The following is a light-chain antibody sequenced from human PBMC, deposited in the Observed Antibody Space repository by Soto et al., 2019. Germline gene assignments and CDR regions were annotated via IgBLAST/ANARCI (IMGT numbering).Light chain of an antibody. J-gene: IGLJ7*01. CDR3: ATWDGSLPGEV. CDR2: DNN. V-gene: IGLV1-51*01. CDR1: RSNIGNNY. Sequence: QSVLTQPPSASGTPGQRVTISCSGSRSNIGNNYVSWYQQVPGTAPKLLIYDNNKRPSGIPDRFSGSKSGTSGTLDITGLQTGDEADYYCATWDGSLPGEVFGGGTQLTVL.